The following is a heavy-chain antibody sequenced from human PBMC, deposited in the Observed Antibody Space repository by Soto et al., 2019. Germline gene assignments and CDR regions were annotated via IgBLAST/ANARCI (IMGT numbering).Heavy chain of an antibody. V-gene: IGHV3-23*01. CDR2: ISGSGGST. J-gene: IGHJ4*02. Sequence: GGSLRLSCAASGFTFSSYAMSWVRQAPGKGLEWVSAISGSGGSTYYGDSVKGRFTISRDNSKNTPYLQMNSLRAEDTAVYYCAKDPSPGPRGGGSVYYFDYWGQGTLVTVSS. CDR1: GFTFSSYA. CDR3: AKDPSPGPRGGGSVYYFDY. D-gene: IGHD2-15*01.